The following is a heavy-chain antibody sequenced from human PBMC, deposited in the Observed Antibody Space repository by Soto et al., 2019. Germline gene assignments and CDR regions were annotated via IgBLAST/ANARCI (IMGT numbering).Heavy chain of an antibody. CDR3: ARVNCSSTSCYSYYYYYGMDV. CDR1: GFTFSSYG. CDR2: IWYDGSNK. J-gene: IGHJ6*02. Sequence: GGSLRLSCAASGFTFSSYGMHWVRQAPGKGLEWVAVIWYDGSNKYYADSAKGRFTISRDNAKNSLYLQMNSLRAEDTAVYYCARVNCSSTSCYSYYYYYGMDVWGQGTTVTVSS. D-gene: IGHD2-2*01. V-gene: IGHV3-33*01.